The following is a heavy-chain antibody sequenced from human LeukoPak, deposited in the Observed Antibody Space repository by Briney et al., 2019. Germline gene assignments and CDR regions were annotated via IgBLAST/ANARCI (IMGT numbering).Heavy chain of an antibody. CDR3: ARYANDSSGYPY. V-gene: IGHV3-11*03. CDR1: GFTFSDYH. J-gene: IGHJ4*02. Sequence: GGSLRLSCAASGFTFSDYHMSWIRQAPGKGLEWVSYISSSSSYTNYADSVKGRFTISRDNAKNSLYLQMNSLRAEDTAVYYCARYANDSSGYPYWGQGTLVTVSS. D-gene: IGHD3-22*01. CDR2: ISSSSSYT.